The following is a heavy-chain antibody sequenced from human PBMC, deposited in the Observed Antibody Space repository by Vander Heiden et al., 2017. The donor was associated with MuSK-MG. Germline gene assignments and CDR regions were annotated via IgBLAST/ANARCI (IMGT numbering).Heavy chain of an antibody. CDR2: INSDGSST. Sequence: EVQLVESGGGLVQPGGSLRLSCAPSGFTFSRYGMDWVRQAPGKGLVWVSRINSDGSSTSYADSVKGRFTISRDNAKNTLYLQMNSLRAEDTAVYYCARDELWFGELLQGSLGYWGQGTLVTVSS. V-gene: IGHV3-74*01. CDR1: GFTFSRYG. D-gene: IGHD3-10*01. CDR3: ARDELWFGELLQGSLGY. J-gene: IGHJ4*02.